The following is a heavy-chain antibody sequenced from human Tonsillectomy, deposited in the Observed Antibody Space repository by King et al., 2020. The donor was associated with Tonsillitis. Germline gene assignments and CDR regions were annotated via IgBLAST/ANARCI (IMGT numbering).Heavy chain of an antibody. CDR1: GFTFSSYA. J-gene: IGHJ5*02. CDR3: ARAGLGYCSGGSCYTFDP. D-gene: IGHD2-15*01. Sequence: VQLVESGGGVVQPGRSLRLSCAASGFTFSSYAMHWVRQAPGKGLEWVAVISYDGSNKYYADSVKGRFTISRDNSKNTLYLQMNSLRAEDTAVYYCARAGLGYCSGGSCYTFDPWGQGTLVTVSS. V-gene: IGHV3-30*04. CDR2: ISYDGSNK.